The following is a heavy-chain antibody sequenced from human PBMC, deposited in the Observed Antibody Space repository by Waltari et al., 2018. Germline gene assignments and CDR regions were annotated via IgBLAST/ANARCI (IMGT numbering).Heavy chain of an antibody. V-gene: IGHV1-8*01. CDR2: MNPNSGNT. CDR3: ARVYYAYDFWSGYHTFDY. D-gene: IGHD3-3*01. CDR1: RYTFTSHE. Sequence: QVQLVQSGAEVKKHGASVKVSCKASRYTFTSHELHWVRQATGQGVEWMGWMNPNSGNTGSAQKFQGRVTMTRNTSISTAYMELSSLRSEDTAVYYCARVYYAYDFWSGYHTFDYWGQGTLVTVSS. J-gene: IGHJ4*02.